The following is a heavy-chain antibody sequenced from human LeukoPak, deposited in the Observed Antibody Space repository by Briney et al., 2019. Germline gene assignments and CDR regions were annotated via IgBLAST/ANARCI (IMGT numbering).Heavy chain of an antibody. J-gene: IGHJ4*02. V-gene: IGHV1-69*15. Sequence: SVKVSCKASGGTFSSYAISWVRQAPGQGLEWLGRIIPIFGTANYAQKFQGRVTITADESTSTAYMELSSLRSEDTAVYYCATSRGLQGVTRSRWGQGTLVTVSS. CDR3: ATSRGLQGVTRSR. D-gene: IGHD4-17*01. CDR2: IIPIFGTA. CDR1: GGTFSSYA.